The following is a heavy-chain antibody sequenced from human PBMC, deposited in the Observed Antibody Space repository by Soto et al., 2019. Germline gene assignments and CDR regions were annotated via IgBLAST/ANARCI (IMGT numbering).Heavy chain of an antibody. V-gene: IGHV4-31*03. J-gene: IGHJ5*02. Sequence: SETLSLTCTVSGGSISSGGYYWSWIRQHPGKGLEWIGYIYYSGSTYYNPSLKSRVTISVDTSKNQFSLKLSSVTAADTAVYYCARYPHPGITGTTGWFDPWGQGTLVTVS. CDR2: IYYSGST. D-gene: IGHD1-7*01. CDR1: GGSISSGGYY. CDR3: ARYPHPGITGTTGWFDP.